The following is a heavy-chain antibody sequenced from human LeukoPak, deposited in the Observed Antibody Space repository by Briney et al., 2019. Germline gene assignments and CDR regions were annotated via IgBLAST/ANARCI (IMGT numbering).Heavy chain of an antibody. CDR1: GYTLTELS. CDR2: FDPEDGET. CDR3: ARPLTQRIAVAGTDAFDI. Sequence: GASVKVSCKVSGYTLTELSMHWVRQAPGKGLEWMGGFDPEDGETIYAQKFQGRVTMTEDTSTDTAYMELSSLRSEDTAVYYCARPLTQRIAVAGTDAFDIWGQGTMVTVSS. V-gene: IGHV1-24*01. J-gene: IGHJ3*02. D-gene: IGHD6-19*01.